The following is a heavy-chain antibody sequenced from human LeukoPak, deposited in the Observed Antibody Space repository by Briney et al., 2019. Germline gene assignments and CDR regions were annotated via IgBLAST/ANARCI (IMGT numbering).Heavy chain of an antibody. CDR2: ISTSSSYI. CDR3: ARVSGGKWELLGSIDY. CDR1: GFTFSNYG. Sequence: GGSLRLSCAASGFTFSNYGMSWVRQAPGKGLEWVSSISTSSSYIYYADSVKGRFTISRDNAKNSLYLQMNSLRAEDTAVYYCARVSGGKWELLGSIDYWGQGTLVTVSS. D-gene: IGHD1-26*01. V-gene: IGHV3-21*01. J-gene: IGHJ4*02.